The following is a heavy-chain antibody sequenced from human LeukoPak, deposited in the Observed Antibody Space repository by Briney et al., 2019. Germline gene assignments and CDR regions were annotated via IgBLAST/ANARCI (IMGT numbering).Heavy chain of an antibody. CDR3: ARDYRPNYYYYMDV. D-gene: IGHD1-14*01. V-gene: IGHV1-8*01. Sequence: ASVKVSCKASGYTFTSYDINWVRQATGQGLEWMGWMNPNSGNTGYAQKFQGRVTMTRNTSISTAYMELSSLRSDDTAVYYCARDYRPNYYYYMDVWGKGTTVTVSS. CDR1: GYTFTSYD. CDR2: MNPNSGNT. J-gene: IGHJ6*03.